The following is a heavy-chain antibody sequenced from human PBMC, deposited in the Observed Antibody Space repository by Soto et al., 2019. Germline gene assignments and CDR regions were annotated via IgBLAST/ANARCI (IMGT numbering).Heavy chain of an antibody. V-gene: IGHV3-30-3*01. J-gene: IGHJ6*02. CDR1: GFSFNDNA. Sequence: QVHMVESGGGVVQPGRSLRLSCAASGFSFNDNAIHWVRQAPGRGLEWVALISYDGSNKYFADSVKGRFTISRDNSKNTLSLHMNSLRIEDTAVYYCARQGIGARKYLFIKLDVWGQGIPVTVSS. CDR3: ARQGIGARKYLFIKLDV. D-gene: IGHD6-6*01. CDR2: ISYDGSNK.